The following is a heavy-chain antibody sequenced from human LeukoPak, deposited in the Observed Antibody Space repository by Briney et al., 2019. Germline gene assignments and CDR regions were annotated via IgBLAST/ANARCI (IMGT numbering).Heavy chain of an antibody. D-gene: IGHD3-10*01. CDR3: TRRHWGTYYNVDY. V-gene: IGHV3-74*01. Sequence: PGGSLRLSCAASGFTFSRHWMHWVRQAPGKGLVWVSRMNSDGSSISYADSVKGRFTISRDNAKNTLYLQMNSLRAEDTAVYYCTRRHWGTYYNVDYWGQGTLVTVSS. J-gene: IGHJ4*02. CDR1: GFTFSRHW. CDR2: MNSDGSSI.